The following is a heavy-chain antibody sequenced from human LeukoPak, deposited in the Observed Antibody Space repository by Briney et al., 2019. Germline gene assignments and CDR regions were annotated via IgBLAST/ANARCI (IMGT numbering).Heavy chain of an antibody. Sequence: PSETLSLTCTVSGGSISSGSYYWSWIRQPAGKGLEWIGRIYTSGSTNYNPSLKSRVTISVDTSKNQFSLKLSSVTAADTAVYYCASVLRYFDWLSWYFDYWGQGTLVTVSS. V-gene: IGHV4-61*02. J-gene: IGHJ4*02. D-gene: IGHD3-9*01. CDR1: GGSISSGSYY. CDR2: IYTSGST. CDR3: ASVLRYFDWLSWYFDY.